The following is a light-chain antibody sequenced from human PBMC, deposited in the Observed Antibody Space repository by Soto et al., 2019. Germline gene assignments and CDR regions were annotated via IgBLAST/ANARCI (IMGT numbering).Light chain of an antibody. Sequence: VMAQSPATLSVSPLDRVLLXCRASQTISSDLAWYQQKPGQAPRLLIHSASTRATGIPARFSGSGSGTEFTLTIGSLQSEDFAVYYCQQYYNWPWTFGQGTKVDIK. CDR3: QQYYNWPWT. CDR1: QTISSD. V-gene: IGKV3-15*01. J-gene: IGKJ1*01. CDR2: SAS.